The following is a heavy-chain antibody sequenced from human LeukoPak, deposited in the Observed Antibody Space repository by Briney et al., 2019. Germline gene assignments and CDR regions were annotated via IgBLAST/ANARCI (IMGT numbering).Heavy chain of an antibody. CDR3: AKVSGPHYYDRDPIDY. CDR1: GFTVSSNY. D-gene: IGHD3-22*01. J-gene: IGHJ4*02. Sequence: PGGSLRLSCAASGFTVSSNYMSWVRQAPGKGLKWVSVIYSGGSTYYADSVKGRFTISRDNSKNTLYLQMNSLRAEDTAVYYCAKVSGPHYYDRDPIDYWGQGTLVTVSS. V-gene: IGHV3-53*05. CDR2: IYSGGST.